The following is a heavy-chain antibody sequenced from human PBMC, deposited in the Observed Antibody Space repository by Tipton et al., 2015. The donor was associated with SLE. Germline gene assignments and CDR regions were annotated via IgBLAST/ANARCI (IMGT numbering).Heavy chain of an antibody. CDR2: ASSGGNT. V-gene: IGHV4-39*07. CDR1: GGSVSSSPFY. D-gene: IGHD3-3*01. CDR3: ARDRNYDFEF. Sequence: TLSLTCTVSGGSVSSSPFYWGWIRQPPGKGLEWIGSASSGGNTFYNPSLKSRVTISLDTSRNRFSLKLSSVMAADTAVYFCARDRNYDFEFWGQGVRVTVSS. J-gene: IGHJ4*02.